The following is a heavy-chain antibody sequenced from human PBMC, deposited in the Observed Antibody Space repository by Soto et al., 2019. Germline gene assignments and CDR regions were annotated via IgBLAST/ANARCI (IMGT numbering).Heavy chain of an antibody. CDR3: ARERAGWFDP. CDR1: GYTFTDYS. V-gene: IGHV1-2*02. J-gene: IGHJ5*02. Sequence: QVQLVQSGAEVKRPGASVKVSCKASGYTFTDYSMHWVRQAPGQGLEWMGWIIPNSGDTNYAQKFQGRVTITADESTSTAYMELSSLRSEDTAVYYCARERAGWFDPWGQGTLVTVSS. CDR2: IIPNSGDT.